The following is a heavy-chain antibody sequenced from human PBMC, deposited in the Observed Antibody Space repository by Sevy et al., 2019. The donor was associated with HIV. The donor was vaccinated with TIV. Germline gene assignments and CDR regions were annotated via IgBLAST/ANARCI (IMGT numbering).Heavy chain of an antibody. CDR2: IYSGVTT. Sequence: GGSLRLSCAASGFTVGSNYMSWVRQAPGKGLEWVSIIYSGVTTSYTDSVKGRFTNSIDNSKNRLYLQMNSLRAEDTAVYYCARVIVYYYDSSGYYTTGNAFDIWGQGTMVTVSS. V-gene: IGHV3-53*01. CDR1: GFTVGSNY. CDR3: ARVIVYYYDSSGYYTTGNAFDI. J-gene: IGHJ3*02. D-gene: IGHD3-22*01.